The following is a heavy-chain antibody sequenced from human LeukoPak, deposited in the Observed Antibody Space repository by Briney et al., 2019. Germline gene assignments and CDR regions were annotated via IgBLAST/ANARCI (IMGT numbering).Heavy chain of an antibody. CDR3: ASGGTTDNDY. CDR1: GGSISSGGYY. V-gene: IGHV4-31*03. CDR2: IYYSGST. J-gene: IGHJ4*02. D-gene: IGHD4-11*01. Sequence: SETLSLTCTVSGGSISSGGYYWSWIRQHPGKGLEWIGSIYYSGSTNYNPSLQGRVTISLDTSRNQFSLKLSSVTAADTAVYYCASGGTTDNDYWGQGTLVTVSS.